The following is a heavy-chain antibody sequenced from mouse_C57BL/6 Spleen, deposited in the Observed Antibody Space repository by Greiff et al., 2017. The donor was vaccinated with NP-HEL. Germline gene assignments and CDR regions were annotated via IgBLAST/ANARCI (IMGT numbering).Heavy chain of an antibody. Sequence: EVQLVESGGGLVKPGGSLKLSCAASGFTFSDYGMHWVRQAPEKGLEWVAYISRGSSTIYYADTVKGRFTIPRDNAKNTLFLQMTSLRSEDTAMYYCGRRVTHYYAMDYWGQGTSVTVSS. D-gene: IGHD2-5*01. CDR3: GRRVTHYYAMDY. V-gene: IGHV5-17*01. CDR2: ISRGSSTI. J-gene: IGHJ4*01. CDR1: GFTFSDYG.